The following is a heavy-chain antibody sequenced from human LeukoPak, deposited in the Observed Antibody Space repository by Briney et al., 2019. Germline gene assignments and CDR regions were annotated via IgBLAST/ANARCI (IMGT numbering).Heavy chain of an antibody. CDR3: ARGLEWLLYYFDY. J-gene: IGHJ4*02. D-gene: IGHD3-3*01. V-gene: IGHV1-2*02. CDR1: GYTFTGYY. Sequence: ASVKVSCKASGYTFTGYYMHWVRQAPGQGLEWMGWINPNSGSTNYAQKFQGRVTMTRDTSISTAYMELSRLRSDDTAVYYCARGLEWLLYYFDYWGQGTLVTVSS. CDR2: INPNSGST.